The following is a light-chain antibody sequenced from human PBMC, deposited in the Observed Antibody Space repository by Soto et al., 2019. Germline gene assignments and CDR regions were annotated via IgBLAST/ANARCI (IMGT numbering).Light chain of an antibody. V-gene: IGKV3-11*01. CDR1: QDINTY. CDR3: HQRQSWPRT. Sequence: EVGLTQSAATLSLSAGEEATLSCVASQDINTYLGWYQQKPGQPTRLLIYDASNRAAGIPARFSASGTGTDFTLTISDVQPEDFAVYYCHQRQSWPRTFGQGTKVDIK. J-gene: IGKJ1*01. CDR2: DAS.